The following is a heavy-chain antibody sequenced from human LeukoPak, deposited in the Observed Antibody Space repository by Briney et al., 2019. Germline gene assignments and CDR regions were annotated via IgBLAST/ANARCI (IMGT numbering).Heavy chain of an antibody. CDR2: IYYSGST. CDR1: GGSISSSSYY. CDR3: TGGGLVRGVTHWFAP. D-gene: IGHD3-10*01. V-gene: IGHV4-39*07. Sequence: SETLSLTCTVSGGSISSSSYYWGWIRQPPGKGLEWIGSIYYSGSTYYNPSLKSRVTISVDTSKNQFSLQLGSVTPEDTAVYYCTGGGLVRGVTHWFAPWSQGTLVTVSS. J-gene: IGHJ5*02.